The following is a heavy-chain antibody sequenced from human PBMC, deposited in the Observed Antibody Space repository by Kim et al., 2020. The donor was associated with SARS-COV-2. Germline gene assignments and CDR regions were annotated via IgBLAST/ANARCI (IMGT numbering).Heavy chain of an antibody. V-gene: IGHV4-39*01. Sequence: SETLSLTCTLSGGSISSSSYYWVWIRQPPGKGLEWIGHIYYSGSTYYNPSLKSRVTLSVDTSKNQFSLKLTSVTAADTAVYYCARLSSSVRLVPFDCWGQGTLVTVSS. D-gene: IGHD6-19*01. CDR2: IYYSGST. CDR3: ARLSSSVRLVPFDC. J-gene: IGHJ4*02. CDR1: GGSISSSSYY.